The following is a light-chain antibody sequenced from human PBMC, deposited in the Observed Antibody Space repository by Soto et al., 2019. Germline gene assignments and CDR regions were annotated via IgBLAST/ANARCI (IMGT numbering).Light chain of an antibody. V-gene: IGKV1-9*01. CDR2: GAS. Sequence: DIQLTQSPSFLSASVGDRVTITCRASQGISFYLAWYQQKPGKAPKLLIYGASTLQSGVPSRFSGSGSETEFTLTISSLQPEDFATYYCQQVNSYPVTFGQGTRLEIK. J-gene: IGKJ5*01. CDR1: QGISFY. CDR3: QQVNSYPVT.